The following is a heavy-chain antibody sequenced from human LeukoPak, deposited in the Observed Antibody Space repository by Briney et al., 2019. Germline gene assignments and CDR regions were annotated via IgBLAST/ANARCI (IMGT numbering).Heavy chain of an antibody. CDR3: ASEQTTSGGRRLGS. Sequence: KTSETLSLTCTVSGGSITDSFWTWIRQPAGKGLEWIGRIYSSGITNCSPSLKSRVTMSVDTSKNQFSLDLTSVTAADTAVYFCASEQTTSGGRRLGSWGQGTLVIVSS. D-gene: IGHD1-26*01. V-gene: IGHV4-4*07. J-gene: IGHJ4*02. CDR1: GGSITDSF. CDR2: IYSSGIT.